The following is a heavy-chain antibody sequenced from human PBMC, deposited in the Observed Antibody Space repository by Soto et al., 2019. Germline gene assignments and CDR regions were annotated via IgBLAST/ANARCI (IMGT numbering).Heavy chain of an antibody. Sequence: EVQLLESGGGLVQPGGSLRLSCAASGFTFSSYAMAWVRQAPGKGLEWVSSISASGVSTYFADSVKGRFTISRDNSKNPLYLQMSSLRAEDTAVYHCALRPQFYDSSGYENSDWGQGTLVTVSS. CDR2: ISASGVST. CDR1: GFTFSSYA. D-gene: IGHD3-22*01. V-gene: IGHV3-23*01. CDR3: ALRPQFYDSSGYENSD. J-gene: IGHJ4*02.